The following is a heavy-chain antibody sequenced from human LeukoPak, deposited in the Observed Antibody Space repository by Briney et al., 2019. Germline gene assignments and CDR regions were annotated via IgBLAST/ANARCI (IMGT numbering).Heavy chain of an antibody. Sequence: GGSLRLSCAASGLTFSSYAMSWVRQAPGKGLEWVSAISGSGGSTYYADSVKGRFTISRDNSKNTLYLQMNSLRAEDTAVYYCAKDQVVVVPAAIGNWGQGTLVTVSS. CDR1: GLTFSSYA. CDR3: AKDQVVVVPAAIGN. J-gene: IGHJ4*02. CDR2: ISGSGGST. V-gene: IGHV3-23*01. D-gene: IGHD2-2*02.